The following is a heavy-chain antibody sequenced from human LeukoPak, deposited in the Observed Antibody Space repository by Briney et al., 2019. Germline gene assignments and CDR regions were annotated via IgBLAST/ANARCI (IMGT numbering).Heavy chain of an antibody. Sequence: GGSLRLSCAASGFTFSSYSMNWVRQAPGKGLKWVSYISSSSSTIYYADSVKGRFTISRDNAKNSLYLQMNSLRAEDTALYYCAGDYGYFYFDYWGQGTLVTVSS. J-gene: IGHJ4*02. D-gene: IGHD5-18*01. CDR2: ISSSSSTI. CDR1: GFTFSSYS. V-gene: IGHV3-48*01. CDR3: AGDYGYFYFDY.